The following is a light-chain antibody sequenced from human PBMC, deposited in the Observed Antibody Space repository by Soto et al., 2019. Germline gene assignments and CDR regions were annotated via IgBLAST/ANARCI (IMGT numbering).Light chain of an antibody. CDR1: QSVSSN. CDR2: GAS. V-gene: IGKV3-15*01. J-gene: IGKJ1*01. Sequence: EIVMTQSPATLSVSPGERATLSCRASQSVSSNLAWYHLKPGQAPRLLIYGASTRATGIPARFSGSGSGTEFTLTISSLQSEDFAVYYCQQYNNWPVTFGQGTKVDIK. CDR3: QQYNNWPVT.